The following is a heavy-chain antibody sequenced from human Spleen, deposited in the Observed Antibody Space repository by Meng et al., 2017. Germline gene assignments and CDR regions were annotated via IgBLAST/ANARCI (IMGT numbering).Heavy chain of an antibody. D-gene: IGHD3-16*01. CDR1: GGSISSGRYY. CDR2: VYYSGIT. V-gene: IGHV4-39*07. Sequence: SETLSLTCTVSGGSISSGRYYWNWIRQPPGKGLEWIGSVYYSGITYYNPSLESRVTILVDTSKNHFSLKLSSVTAADTAVYYCARDLWELRYKAPFDPWGQGILVTGSS. J-gene: IGHJ5*02. CDR3: ARDLWELRYKAPFDP.